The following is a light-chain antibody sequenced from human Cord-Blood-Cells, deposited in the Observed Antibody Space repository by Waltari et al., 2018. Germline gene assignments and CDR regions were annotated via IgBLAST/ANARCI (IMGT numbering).Light chain of an antibody. Sequence: EIVLTQSPATLSLSPGERATLSCRASQSVSSYLAWYQQKPGKAPRLLIYDASNRATGISSRFSGSGSVTDFTLTISSLEPEDFAVYYCQQRSNWPLTLGGGAKVEIK. CDR2: DAS. CDR1: QSVSSY. J-gene: IGKJ4*01. CDR3: QQRSNWPLT. V-gene: IGKV3-11*01.